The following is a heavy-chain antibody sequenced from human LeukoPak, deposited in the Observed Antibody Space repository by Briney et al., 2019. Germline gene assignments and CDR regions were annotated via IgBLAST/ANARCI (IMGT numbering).Heavy chain of an antibody. V-gene: IGHV4-59*11. J-gene: IGHJ3*02. CDR3: ATDGTAGRAFDI. Sequence: GSLRLSCAASGFTFSSHAMSWIRQPPGKGLEWIGYISYTGSTNYNPSLKSRVTISVDTSKNQFSLKLSSVTAADTAVYYCATDGTAGRAFDIWGQGTMVTVSS. CDR2: ISYTGST. D-gene: IGHD6-13*01. CDR1: GFTFSSHA.